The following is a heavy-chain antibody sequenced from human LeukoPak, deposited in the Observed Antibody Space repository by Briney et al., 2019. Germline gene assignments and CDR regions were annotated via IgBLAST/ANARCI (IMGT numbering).Heavy chain of an antibody. V-gene: IGHV4-4*07. Sequence: PSETLSLTCTVSGGSISSYYWSWIRQPAGKGLEWIGRVYTSGSTNYNPSLKSRVTMSVDTSKNQFSLKLSSVTAADTAVYYCARGQYQLLEYNWFDPWGQGTLVTVSS. CDR3: ARGQYQLLEYNWFDP. CDR1: GGSISSYY. CDR2: VYTSGST. D-gene: IGHD2-2*01. J-gene: IGHJ5*02.